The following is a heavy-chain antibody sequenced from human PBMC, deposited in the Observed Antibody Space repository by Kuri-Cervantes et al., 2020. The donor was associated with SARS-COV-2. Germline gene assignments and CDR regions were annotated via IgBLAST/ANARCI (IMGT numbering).Heavy chain of an antibody. CDR3: ARRDDNWGFDY. Sequence: SETLSLTCTVSGGSISSSSYYWGWIRQPPGKGLEWIGSIYYSGSTYYNPSLKSRVTISVDTSKNQFSLKLSSVTAADTAVYYCARRDDNWGFDYWGQGTLVTVSS. CDR1: GGSISSSSYY. D-gene: IGHD1-1*01. V-gene: IGHV4-39*01. J-gene: IGHJ4*02. CDR2: IYYSGST.